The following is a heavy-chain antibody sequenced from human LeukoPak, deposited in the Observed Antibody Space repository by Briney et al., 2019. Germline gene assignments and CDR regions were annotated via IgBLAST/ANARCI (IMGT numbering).Heavy chain of an antibody. J-gene: IGHJ5*02. V-gene: IGHV4-34*01. CDR2: INHGGST. Sequence: SETLSLTCAVYGGSFSGYYWSWIRQPPGKGLEWIGEINHGGSTNYNPSLKSRVTISVDTSKNQFSLKLSSVTAADTAVYYCARGPVPAAIYNWFDPWGQGTLVTVSS. CDR3: ARGPVPAAIYNWFDP. D-gene: IGHD2-2*01. CDR1: GGSFSGYY.